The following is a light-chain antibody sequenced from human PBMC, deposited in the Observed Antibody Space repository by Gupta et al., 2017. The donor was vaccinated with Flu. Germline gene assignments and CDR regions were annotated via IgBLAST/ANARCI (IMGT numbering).Light chain of an antibody. Sequence: VTISCTGTSSDVGGYNYVSSYQQHPGEFSKLMTYHVSKLPSGIPDRFSGSKSGDTASLTVLGLQAESDAVYYCSSYAASNGWVFGVGTKVT. J-gene: IGLJ3*02. CDR3: SSYAASNGWV. CDR1: SSDVGGYNY. V-gene: IGLV2-8*01. CDR2: HVS.